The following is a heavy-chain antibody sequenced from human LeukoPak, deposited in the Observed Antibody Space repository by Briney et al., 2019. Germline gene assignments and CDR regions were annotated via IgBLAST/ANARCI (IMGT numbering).Heavy chain of an antibody. V-gene: IGHV4-30-4*08. D-gene: IGHD6-13*01. CDR3: ARGYSSRWSPYFDY. Sequence: SETLSLTCTVSGGSISSGDYYWRWIRQPPGKGLEWIGYIYYSGSTYNKPSLKSRVTISEETAKNQFSLKLSSVTAADTAVYYCARGYSSRWSPYFDYWGQGTLVTVSS. J-gene: IGHJ4*02. CDR2: IYYSGST. CDR1: GGSISSGDYY.